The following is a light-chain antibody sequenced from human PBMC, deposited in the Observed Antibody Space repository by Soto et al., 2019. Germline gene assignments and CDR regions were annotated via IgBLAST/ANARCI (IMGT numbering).Light chain of an antibody. Sequence: QSVLTQPPSVSGAPGQRVTISCTGSSSNIGAGYDVHWYQQLPGTAPKLLIYGNSNRPSGVPDRFSGSKSGTSASLAITGLKAEDEADYSCQSYDRSLSGKVFGGGTKLTVL. V-gene: IGLV1-40*01. J-gene: IGLJ2*01. CDR2: GNS. CDR1: SSNIGAGYD. CDR3: QSYDRSLSGKV.